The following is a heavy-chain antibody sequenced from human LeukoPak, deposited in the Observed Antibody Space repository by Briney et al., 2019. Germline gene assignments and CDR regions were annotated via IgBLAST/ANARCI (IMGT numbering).Heavy chain of an antibody. J-gene: IGHJ3*02. CDR3: AKFRKPMALLDAFDM. D-gene: IGHD1-14*01. CDR2: ISYAGSNK. Sequence: GGSLRLSCAASVFTFSSYAMHWLRQAPGKGLEWVAVISYAGSNKYYADSVKGRFTISRDNSKNTLYLQMNSLRAEHTAVYFCAKFRKPMALLDAFDMWGQGTMVTVSS. V-gene: IGHV3-30*04. CDR1: VFTFSSYA.